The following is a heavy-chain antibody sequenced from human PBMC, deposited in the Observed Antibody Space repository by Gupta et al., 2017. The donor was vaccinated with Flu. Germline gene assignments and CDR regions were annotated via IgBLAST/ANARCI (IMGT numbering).Heavy chain of an antibody. D-gene: IGHD3-3*01. J-gene: IGHJ5*02. CDR3: ARGFEMALFS. V-gene: IGHV3-21*04. Sequence: EEQLVESGGGLVKPGGSLRLSCAASGFTFSSFSMYWVRQAPGKGLEWVASISRSSNYIYYADSLKGRFTISRDNARNSLYLQMNSLRAKDTAVYFCARGFEMALFSWGQGTLVTVSS. CDR1: GFTFSSFS. CDR2: ISRSSNYI.